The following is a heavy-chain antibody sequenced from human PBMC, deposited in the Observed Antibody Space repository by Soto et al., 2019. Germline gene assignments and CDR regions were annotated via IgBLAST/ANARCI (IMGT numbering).Heavy chain of an antibody. Sequence: EVQLVESGGDLVQPGGSLRLSCAASGFTFSGFWMSWVRQAPGKGLEWVANIKQDGGDKYYVDSVKGRFTISRDNAKHSLYLQMNSLRAEDTAMYYCAREQEGVVVTATFDYWGQGTLVTVSS. V-gene: IGHV3-7*01. J-gene: IGHJ4*02. CDR3: AREQEGVVVTATFDY. CDR2: IKQDGGDK. D-gene: IGHD2-21*02. CDR1: GFTFSGFW.